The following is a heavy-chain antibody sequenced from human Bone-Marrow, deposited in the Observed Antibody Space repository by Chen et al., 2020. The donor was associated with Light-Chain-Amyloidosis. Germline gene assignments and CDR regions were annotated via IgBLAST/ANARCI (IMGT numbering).Heavy chain of an antibody. CDR3: TRSSNAYNDY. J-gene: IGHJ4*02. CDR1: GFPFSGST. CDR2: IRNKANTYAT. V-gene: IGHV3-73*02. Sequence: EAQLVESGGALVQPGGSLRLSCAASGFPFSGSTMHWVRQASGKGLEWVGRIRNKANTYATAYSESVKGRFTISRDDSKNTAFLQMNSLKVEDTAVYYCTRSSNAYNDYWGQGTLVTVSS. D-gene: IGHD1-1*01.